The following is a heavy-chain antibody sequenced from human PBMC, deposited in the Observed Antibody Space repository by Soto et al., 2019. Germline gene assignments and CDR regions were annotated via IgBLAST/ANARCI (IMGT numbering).Heavy chain of an antibody. D-gene: IGHD1-20*01. CDR2: ISYDGSNK. Sequence: QVQLVESGGGVVQPGRSLRLSCAASGFTFSSYAMHWVRQAPGKGLEWVAVISYDGSNKYYADSVKGRFTISRDNSKYAVYLEMISLRAEEMAVYYCGRPVWRNDYNWGYLDLWGRGNVVTVSA. CDR3: GRPVWRNDYNWGYLDL. CDR1: GFTFSSYA. J-gene: IGHJ2*01. V-gene: IGHV3-30-3*01.